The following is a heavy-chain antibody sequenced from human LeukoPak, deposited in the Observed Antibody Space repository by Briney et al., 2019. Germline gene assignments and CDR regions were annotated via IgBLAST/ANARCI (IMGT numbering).Heavy chain of an antibody. J-gene: IGHJ4*02. CDR3: ATVGSYGPFNDY. D-gene: IGHD5-18*01. CDR1: GYTLTELS. V-gene: IGHV1-24*01. CDR2: FDPEDGET. Sequence: ASVKVSCKVSGYTLTELSMHWVRQAPGKGLEWMGGFDPEDGETIYAQKFQGGVTMTEDTSTDTAYMELSSLRSEDTAVYYCATVGSYGPFNDYWGQGTLVTVSS.